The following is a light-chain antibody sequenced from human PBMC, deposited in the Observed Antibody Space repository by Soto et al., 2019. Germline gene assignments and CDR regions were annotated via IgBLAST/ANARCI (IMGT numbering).Light chain of an antibody. CDR3: XXXGSSPRT. CDR2: GAS. V-gene: IGKV3-20*01. J-gene: IGKJ1*01. Sequence: EIVLTQSPGTLSLSPGERATLSCRASQSITTTSLAWYQQKPGQAPRLLIYGASSRATGIPGRFSGSGSGTDFTLAISRLEPEDFAVYYXXXXGSSPRTFGQGTKVDIK. CDR1: QSITTTS.